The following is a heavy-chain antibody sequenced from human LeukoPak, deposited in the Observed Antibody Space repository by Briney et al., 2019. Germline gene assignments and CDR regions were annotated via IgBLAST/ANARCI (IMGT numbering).Heavy chain of an antibody. V-gene: IGHV1-18*01. D-gene: IGHD6-13*01. Sequence: ASVKVSCKASDYTFTSYGVSWVRQAPGQGLEWMGWISAYNGNTNYAQKLQGRVTMTTDTSTSTAYMELRSLRSDDTAVYYCARGPPLAAAGESNWFDPWGQGTLVTVSS. CDR2: ISAYNGNT. J-gene: IGHJ5*02. CDR1: DYTFTSYG. CDR3: ARGPPLAAAGESNWFDP.